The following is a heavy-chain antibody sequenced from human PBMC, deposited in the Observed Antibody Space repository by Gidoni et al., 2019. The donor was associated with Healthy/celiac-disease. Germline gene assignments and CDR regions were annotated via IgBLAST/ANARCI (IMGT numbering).Heavy chain of an antibody. CDR2: TYYRSKWYN. CDR3: ARDRVSGTQQPGVLYYGMDV. J-gene: IGHJ6*02. CDR1: GASDSTTIAA. Sequence: QVQLQQSGPGLVEPSQTLTLTCAISGASDSTTIAACTLNRQSPSRGLEWLGRTYYRSKWYNDYAVYVKSRITINPDTSKNQFSLQLNSVNPEDTAVYYCARDRVSGTQQPGVLYYGMDVWGQGTTVTVSS. D-gene: IGHD1-26*01. V-gene: IGHV6-1*01.